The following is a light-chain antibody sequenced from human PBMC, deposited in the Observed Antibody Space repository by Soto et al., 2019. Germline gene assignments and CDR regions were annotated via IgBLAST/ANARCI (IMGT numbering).Light chain of an antibody. CDR2: DVS. J-gene: IGLJ2*01. V-gene: IGLV2-14*01. CDR3: SSYTSSTPVV. CDR1: SIDVSAYNY. Sequence: QSVLTQPASVSGSPGQSITISCTGTSIDVSAYNYVSWYQQHPGKAPKLMIYDVSNRPSGVSNRFSGSKSGNAASLTISGLQAEDDADYYCSSYTSSTPVVFGGGTKLTVL.